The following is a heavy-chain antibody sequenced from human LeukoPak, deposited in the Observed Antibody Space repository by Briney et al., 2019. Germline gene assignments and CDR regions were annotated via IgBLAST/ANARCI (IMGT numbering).Heavy chain of an antibody. CDR2: IIPILGIA. J-gene: IGHJ4*02. D-gene: IGHD5-18*01. V-gene: IGHV1-69*04. CDR3: ARDQGGSGYSYGYY. CDR1: GGTFSSYA. Sequence: SVKVSCKASGGTFSSYAISWVRQAPGQGLERMGRIIPILGIANYAQKFQGRVTITADKSTSTAYMELSSLRSEDTAVYYFARDQGGSGYSYGYYWGQGILVTVSS.